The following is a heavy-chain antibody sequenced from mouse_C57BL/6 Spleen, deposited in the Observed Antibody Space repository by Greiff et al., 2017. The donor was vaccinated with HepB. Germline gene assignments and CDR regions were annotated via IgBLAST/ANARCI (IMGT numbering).Heavy chain of an antibody. CDR3: ARLTPFYYGSSYGYFDV. V-gene: IGHV1-55*01. J-gene: IGHJ1*03. CDR2: IYPGSGST. CDR1: GYTFTSYW. D-gene: IGHD1-1*01. Sequence: QVHVKQPGAELVKPGASVKMSCKASGYTFTSYWITWVKQRPGQGLEWIGDIYPGSGSTNYNEKFKSKATLTVDTSSSTAYMQLSSLTSEDSAVYYCARLTPFYYGSSYGYFDVWGTGTTVTVSS.